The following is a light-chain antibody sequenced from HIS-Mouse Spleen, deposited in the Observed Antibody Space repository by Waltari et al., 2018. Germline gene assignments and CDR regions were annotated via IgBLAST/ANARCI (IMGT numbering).Light chain of an antibody. CDR2: DAS. J-gene: IGKJ4*01. CDR3: QQRSNWPPLT. CDR1: QRVSSY. Sequence: EIVLTQSPATLSLSPGERATLPCRASQRVSSYLAWYPQKPGQAPRLLIYDASNRATGIPARFSGSGSGTDFTLTISSLEPEDFAVYYCQQRSNWPPLTFGGGTKVEIK. V-gene: IGKV3-11*01.